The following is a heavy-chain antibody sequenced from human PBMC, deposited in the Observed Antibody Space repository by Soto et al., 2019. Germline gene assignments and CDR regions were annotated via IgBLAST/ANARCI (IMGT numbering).Heavy chain of an antibody. CDR1: GFAFSRDG. Sequence: QVQLVESGGGVVQPGKSLRLSCAAAGFAFSRDGMHWVRQAPGKGLEWVAVISFDGSDKYYADSVKGRFTISRDNSKNTVYLQMNSLRPEDTALYYCPKPKGADIAFDSWGQGTLVTVSS. J-gene: IGHJ4*02. CDR2: ISFDGSDK. V-gene: IGHV3-30*18. D-gene: IGHD2-15*01. CDR3: PKPKGADIAFDS.